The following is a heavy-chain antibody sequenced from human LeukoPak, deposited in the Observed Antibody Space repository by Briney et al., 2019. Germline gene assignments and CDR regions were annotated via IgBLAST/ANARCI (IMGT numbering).Heavy chain of an antibody. D-gene: IGHD5-24*01. Sequence: GESLKISCKVSGYTFANYWIGWVRQMPGKGLEWMGIIYPADSETRYSPSFQGQVTISADRSTSTAYLQWSSLRASDTTMYYCARASRDGYNQNFDHWGQGTLVTVSS. CDR1: GYTFANYW. V-gene: IGHV5-51*01. CDR2: IYPADSET. J-gene: IGHJ4*02. CDR3: ARASRDGYNQNFDH.